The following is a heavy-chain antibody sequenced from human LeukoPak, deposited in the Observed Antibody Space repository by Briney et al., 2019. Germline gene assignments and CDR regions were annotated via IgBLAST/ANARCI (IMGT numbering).Heavy chain of an antibody. Sequence: GGSLRLSCAASGFTFSSYWMHWVRQAPGKGLVWVSRINSDGSSTTYADSVKGRFAISRDNAKNTLFLQMNSLSPEDTAVYYCARDRSIEDAFDIRGQGTMVTVSS. CDR1: GFTFSSYW. D-gene: IGHD3-3*02. CDR2: INSDGSST. V-gene: IGHV3-74*03. CDR3: ARDRSIEDAFDI. J-gene: IGHJ3*02.